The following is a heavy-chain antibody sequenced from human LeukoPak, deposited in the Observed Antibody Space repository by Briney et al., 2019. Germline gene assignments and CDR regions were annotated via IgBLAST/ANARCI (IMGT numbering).Heavy chain of an antibody. CDR3: ARAENYDFWSGYPTPVYYFDY. V-gene: IGHV1-69*02. J-gene: IGHJ4*02. D-gene: IGHD3-3*01. CDR1: GGTFSSYT. Sequence: SVKVSCXASGGTFSSYTISWVRQAPGQGLEWMGRIIPILGIANYAQKFQGRVTITADKSTSTAYMELSSLRSEDTAVYYCARAENYDFWSGYPTPVYYFDYWGQGTLVTVSS. CDR2: IIPILGIA.